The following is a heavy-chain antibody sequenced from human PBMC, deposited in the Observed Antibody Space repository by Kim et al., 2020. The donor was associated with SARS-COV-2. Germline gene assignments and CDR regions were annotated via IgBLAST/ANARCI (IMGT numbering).Heavy chain of an antibody. V-gene: IGHV3-11*06. D-gene: IGHD5-12*01. CDR3: ARDQYSGYVGDYYYYGMDV. Sequence: RFTISRDNAKNSLYLQMNSLRAEDTAVYYCARDQYSGYVGDYYYYGMDVWGQGTTVTVSS. J-gene: IGHJ6*02.